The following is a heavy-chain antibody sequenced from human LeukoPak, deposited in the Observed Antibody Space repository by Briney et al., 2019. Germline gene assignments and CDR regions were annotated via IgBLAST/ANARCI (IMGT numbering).Heavy chain of an antibody. V-gene: IGHV3-23*01. CDR2: ISGTGDNT. D-gene: IGHD1-26*01. Sequence: GGSLRLSCAASGFTFSGFAMSWVRRPPGKGLEWVSGISGTGDNTLYADSVKGRFTISRDNSKNTLYLEMNSLRAEDTAIYYCAKMKGHPLPKYYMDVWGQGTTVTVSS. J-gene: IGHJ6*01. CDR3: AKMKGHPLPKYYMDV. CDR1: GFTFSGFA.